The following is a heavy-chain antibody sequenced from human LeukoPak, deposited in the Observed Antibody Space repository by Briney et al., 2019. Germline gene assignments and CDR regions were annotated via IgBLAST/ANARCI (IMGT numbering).Heavy chain of an antibody. J-gene: IGHJ4*02. D-gene: IGHD3-3*01. Sequence: GGSLRLSCAASGSTFSSYSMTWVRQAPGKGLEWVSSMSSGSRYIYYADSVRGRFTISRDNAKNSLYLLMNSLRAEDTAVYYCAGDRPTGASRLFVVQWGQGTLVTVSS. V-gene: IGHV3-21*01. CDR3: AGDRPTGASRLFVVQ. CDR1: GSTFSSYS. CDR2: MSSGSRYI.